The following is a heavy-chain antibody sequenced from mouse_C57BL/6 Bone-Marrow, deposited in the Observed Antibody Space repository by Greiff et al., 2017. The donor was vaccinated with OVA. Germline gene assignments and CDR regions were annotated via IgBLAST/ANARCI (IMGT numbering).Heavy chain of an antibody. Sequence: QVQLQQSDAELVKPGASVKISCKVSGYTFTDHTIHWMKQRPEQGLEWIGYIYPRDGSTKYNEKFKGNATLTADKSSSTAYMQLNSLTSEDSAVYFCAKEGGSRPPYAMDYWGQGTSVTVSS. D-gene: IGHD1-1*01. J-gene: IGHJ4*01. CDR3: AKEGGSRPPYAMDY. V-gene: IGHV1-78*01. CDR2: IYPRDGST. CDR1: GYTFTDHT.